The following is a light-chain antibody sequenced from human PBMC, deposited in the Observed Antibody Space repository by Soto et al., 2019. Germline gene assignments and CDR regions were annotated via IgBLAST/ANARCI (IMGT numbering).Light chain of an antibody. V-gene: IGKV1-39*01. J-gene: IGKJ5*01. CDR3: QQSYSTPP. CDR1: QGNRND. Sequence: IPLKQSPSSLSASVGDRVAITYPASQGNRNDVGWYQQKPGKAPKLLIYAASSLQSGVPSRCSGSGSGTDFTLTISSLQPEDFATYYCQQSYSTPPFGQGTRLEIK. CDR2: AAS.